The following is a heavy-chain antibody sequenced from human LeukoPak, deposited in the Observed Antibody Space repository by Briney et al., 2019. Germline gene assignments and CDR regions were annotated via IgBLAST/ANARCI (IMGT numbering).Heavy chain of an antibody. CDR3: ARESGSLDYGSGSYIYWFDP. CDR1: GYTFTSCY. J-gene: IGHJ5*02. Sequence: ASVKVSCKASGYTFTSCYMHWVRQAPGQGLEWMGIINPSGGSTSYAQKFQGRVTMTRDTSTSTVYMELSSLRSEDTAVYYCARESGSLDYGSGSYIYWFDPWGQGTLVTVSS. CDR2: INPSGGST. D-gene: IGHD3-10*01. V-gene: IGHV1-46*01.